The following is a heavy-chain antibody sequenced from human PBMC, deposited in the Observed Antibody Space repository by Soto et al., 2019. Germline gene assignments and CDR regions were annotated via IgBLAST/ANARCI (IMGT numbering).Heavy chain of an antibody. Sequence: GGSLRLSCAASGFTFSSYGMHWVRQAPGKGLEWVAVISYDGSNKYYVDSVKGRFTISRDNSKNTLYLQMNSLGAEDTAVYYCAKPALDYDTTGDNWFDPWGQGTLVTVSS. CDR3: AKPALDYDTTGDNWFDP. CDR2: ISYDGSNK. V-gene: IGHV3-30*18. CDR1: GFTFSSYG. D-gene: IGHD3-9*01. J-gene: IGHJ5*02.